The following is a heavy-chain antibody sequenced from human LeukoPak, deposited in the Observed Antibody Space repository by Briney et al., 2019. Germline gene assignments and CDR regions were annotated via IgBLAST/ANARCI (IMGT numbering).Heavy chain of an antibody. CDR1: RFTFSSYG. D-gene: IGHD3-10*01. CDR3: ARELSGSGSYYEGYFDY. V-gene: IGHV3-33*01. J-gene: IGHJ4*02. Sequence: GRSLRLSCAASRFTFSSYGMHWVRQAPGKGLEWVAVIWYDGSNKYYADSVKGRFTISRDNSKNTLYLQMNSLRAEDTAVYYCARELSGSGSYYEGYFDYWGQGTLVTVSS. CDR2: IWYDGSNK.